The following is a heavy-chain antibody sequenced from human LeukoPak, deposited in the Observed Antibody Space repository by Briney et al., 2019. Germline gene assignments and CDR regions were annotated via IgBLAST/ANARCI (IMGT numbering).Heavy chain of an antibody. CDR1: GFTFSTYA. CDR2: ISGSGDCT. Sequence: PGGTLRLSCAASGFTFSTYAMSWVRQAPGKGLEWVSSISGSGDCTYYADSVKGRFTISRDNSKNTLYLQMNSLRAEDTAIYYCAKAAIEQWLVKVDHFDYWGQGTLVTVSS. D-gene: IGHD6-19*01. J-gene: IGHJ4*02. CDR3: AKAAIEQWLVKVDHFDY. V-gene: IGHV3-23*01.